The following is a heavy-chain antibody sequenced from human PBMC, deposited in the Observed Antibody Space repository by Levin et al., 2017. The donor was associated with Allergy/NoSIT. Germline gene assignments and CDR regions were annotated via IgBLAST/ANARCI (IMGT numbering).Heavy chain of an antibody. CDR3: AAYTYGPMDW. J-gene: IGHJ4*02. CDR1: GFTFSRTG. Sequence: LSLTCAASGFTFSRTGMHWVRQAPGKGLEWVAVIWYDGSNQYYADSVKGRFTISRDNSKNTLYLQMNSLRAEDTAIYYCAAYTYGPMDWWGQGTLVTVSS. CDR2: IWYDGSNQ. V-gene: IGHV3-33*01. D-gene: IGHD3/OR15-3a*01.